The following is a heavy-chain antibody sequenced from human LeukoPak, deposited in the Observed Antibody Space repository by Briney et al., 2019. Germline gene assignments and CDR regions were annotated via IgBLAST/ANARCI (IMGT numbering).Heavy chain of an antibody. D-gene: IGHD4-23*01. V-gene: IGHV4-34*12. Sequence: SDTLSLTCAVYGESLNYYYWSWIRQSPGKGLEWIGDIFDGKTINYNPSLKSRVTISAATSSQQFSLNLKSVTAADTAVYFCASGAWAARLNSWAQGDLVIVSS. CDR1: GESLNYYY. CDR3: ASGAWAARLNS. J-gene: IGHJ4*02. CDR2: IFDGKTI.